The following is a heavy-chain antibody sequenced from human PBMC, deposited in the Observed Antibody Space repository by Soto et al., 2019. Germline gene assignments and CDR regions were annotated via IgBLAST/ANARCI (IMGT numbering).Heavy chain of an antibody. CDR1: GFTFSSYS. CDR2: ISSSSSYI. Sequence: EVQLVESGGGLVKPGGSLRLSCAASGFTFSSYSMNWVRQAHGKGLEWVSSISSSSSYIYYADSVKGRFTISRDNAKNSLYLQMNSLRAEDTSVYYCARESGSYLLGLDYWGQGTLVTVSS. J-gene: IGHJ4*02. D-gene: IGHD1-26*01. CDR3: ARESGSYLLGLDY. V-gene: IGHV3-21*01.